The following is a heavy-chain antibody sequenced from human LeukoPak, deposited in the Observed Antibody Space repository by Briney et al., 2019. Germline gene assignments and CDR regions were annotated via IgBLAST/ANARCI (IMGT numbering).Heavy chain of an antibody. Sequence: SETLSLTCTVSGGSISSYYWSWIRQPPGKGLEWIGYIYYSGSTNYNPSLKSRVTISVDTSKNQFSLKLSSVTAADTAVYYCARGRVGDSSGYSFYWGQGTLVTVSS. CDR3: ARGRVGDSSGYSFY. D-gene: IGHD3-22*01. V-gene: IGHV4-59*08. CDR2: IYYSGST. J-gene: IGHJ4*02. CDR1: GGSISSYY.